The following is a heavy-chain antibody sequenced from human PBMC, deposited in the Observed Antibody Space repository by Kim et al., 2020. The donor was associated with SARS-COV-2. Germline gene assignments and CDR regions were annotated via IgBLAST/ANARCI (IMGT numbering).Heavy chain of an antibody. D-gene: IGHD3-10*01. V-gene: IGHV1-2*04. J-gene: IGHJ4*02. CDR3: ARTTPYYYGSGSYRRGIFDY. CDR1: GYTFTGYY. CDR2: INPNSGGT. Sequence: ASVKVSCKASGYTFTGYYMHWVRQAPGQGLEWMGWINPNSGGTNYAQKFQGWVTMTRDTSISTAYMELSRLRSDDTAVYYCARTTPYYYGSGSYRRGIFDYWGQGTLVTVSS.